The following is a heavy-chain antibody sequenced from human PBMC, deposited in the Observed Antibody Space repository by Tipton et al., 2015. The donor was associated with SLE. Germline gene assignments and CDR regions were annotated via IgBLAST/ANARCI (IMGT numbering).Heavy chain of an antibody. D-gene: IGHD4-11*01. CDR1: GGSISSGGYS. J-gene: IGHJ4*02. CDR2: IYHSGST. V-gene: IGHV4-30-2*01. CDR3: ASDNYVFDY. Sequence: TLSLTCTVSGGSISSGGYSWSWIPQPPGKGLEWIGYIYHSGSTYYNPSLKSRVTISVDRSKNQFSLKLSSVTAADTAVYYCASDNYVFDYWGQGTLVTVSS.